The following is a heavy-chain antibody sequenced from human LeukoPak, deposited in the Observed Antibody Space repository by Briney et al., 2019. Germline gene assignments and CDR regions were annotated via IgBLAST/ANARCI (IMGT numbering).Heavy chain of an antibody. D-gene: IGHD3-10*01. V-gene: IGHV3-30*18. Sequence: GGSLRLSCAASGFTFSSYGMHWVRQAPGKGLEWVAVISYDGSNKYYADSVKGRFTISRDNSKNTLYLQMNSLRAEDTAVYYCAKDVHYYGSGSYLGGFDYWGQGTLVTVSS. CDR1: GFTFSSYG. CDR3: AKDVHYYGSGSYLGGFDY. CDR2: ISYDGSNK. J-gene: IGHJ4*02.